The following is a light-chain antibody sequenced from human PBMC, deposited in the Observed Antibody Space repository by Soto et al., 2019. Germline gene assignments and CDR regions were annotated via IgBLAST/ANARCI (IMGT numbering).Light chain of an antibody. J-gene: IGKJ3*01. CDR3: QQGYSFAFT. V-gene: IGKV3-11*01. Sequence: EIVLTQSPATLSLSPGERATLSCRASQSVGSFLAWYQQKPGKAPKLLIYAASNLQSGVPSRFSGSGSGTDFTLTISSLQPEDFATYFCQQGYSFAFTFGPGTKVDI. CDR2: AAS. CDR1: QSVGSF.